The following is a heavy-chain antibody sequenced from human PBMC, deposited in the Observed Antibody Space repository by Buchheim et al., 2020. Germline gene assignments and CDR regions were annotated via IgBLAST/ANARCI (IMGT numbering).Heavy chain of an antibody. J-gene: IGHJ6*02. D-gene: IGHD2-15*01. V-gene: IGHV4-59*01. CDR2: IYYSGST. Sequence: QVQLQESGPGLVKPSETLSLTCTVSGGSISSYYWSWIRQPPGKGLEWIGYIYYSGSTNYNPSPKSQVTISVDTSKNQFSLKLSSVTAADTAVYYCARGTGYCSGGSCYWDYYGMDVWGQGTT. CDR1: GGSISSYY. CDR3: ARGTGYCSGGSCYWDYYGMDV.